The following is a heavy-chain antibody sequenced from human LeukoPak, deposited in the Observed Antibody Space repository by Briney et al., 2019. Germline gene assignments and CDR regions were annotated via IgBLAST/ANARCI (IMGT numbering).Heavy chain of an antibody. CDR2: DTSSTTST. CDR3: SKEPLGACAGAVCYYLDV. V-gene: IGHV3-23*01. CDR1: EFSISHYA. J-gene: IGHJ6*03. Sequence: GGSLRLSCTASEFSISHYAMSWVRQAPGKGLGWVSADTSSTTSTYYASSVRGRFTISRDNSMNTLYLQMNSLRADGTAVYYCSKEPLGACAGAVCYYLDVWGKGTTVIVSS. D-gene: IGHD2-8*02.